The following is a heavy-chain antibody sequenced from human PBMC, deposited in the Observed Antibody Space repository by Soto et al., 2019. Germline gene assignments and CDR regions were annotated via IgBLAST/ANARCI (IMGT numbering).Heavy chain of an antibody. J-gene: IGHJ5*02. V-gene: IGHV6-1*01. Sequence: PSQTLLLTCAVSGDSVSCSSDDWKWIRQSPSRGLEWLGRTYYRSKWYNDYAVSVKSRITINPDTSKNQFYLQLNSVTPEDTAVYYCARSGYSSGWYDWFDPWGQGTLVTVSS. CDR1: GDSVSCSSDD. D-gene: IGHD6-19*01. CDR2: TYYRSKWYN. CDR3: ARSGYSSGWYDWFDP.